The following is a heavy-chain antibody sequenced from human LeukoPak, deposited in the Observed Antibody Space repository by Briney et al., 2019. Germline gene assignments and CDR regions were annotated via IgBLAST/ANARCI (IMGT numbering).Heavy chain of an antibody. CDR3: ASDRDFWSGYPHY. Sequence: GGSLRLSCAASGFTFSSYWMSWVRQAPGKGLEWVANIKQDGSEKYYVDSVKGRFTISRDNAKNSLYLQMNSLRAEDTAVYYCASDRDFWSGYPHYWGQGTLVTVSS. CDR2: IKQDGSEK. CDR1: GFTFSSYW. D-gene: IGHD3-3*01. J-gene: IGHJ4*02. V-gene: IGHV3-7*01.